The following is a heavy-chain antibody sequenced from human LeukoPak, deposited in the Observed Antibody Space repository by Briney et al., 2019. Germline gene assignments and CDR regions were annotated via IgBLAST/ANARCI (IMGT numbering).Heavy chain of an antibody. CDR1: GYTFTDYY. CDR3: APRRVAADKGFDY. V-gene: IGHV1-2*02. D-gene: IGHD6-19*01. Sequence: ASVKVSCKASGYTFTDYYMHWMRQAPGQGPEWMGWMNPNSGGTNYAQKFQGRVTMTRDTSITTAYMELSSLRSDDTAVYYCAPRRVAADKGFDYWDQGTLVSVSS. J-gene: IGHJ4*02. CDR2: MNPNSGGT.